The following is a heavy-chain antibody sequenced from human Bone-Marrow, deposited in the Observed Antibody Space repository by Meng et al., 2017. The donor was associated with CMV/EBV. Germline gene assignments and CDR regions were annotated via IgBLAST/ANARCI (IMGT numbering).Heavy chain of an antibody. CDR1: GYTFTGYY. CDR3: AREGALGYCTNGVCYNWFDP. D-gene: IGHD2-8*01. J-gene: IGHJ5*02. CDR2: INANGGNT. Sequence: ASVKVSCKTSGYTFTGYYIHWVRQDPGQGLEWMGWINANGGNTNYAQKFQGRVTITTDESTSTAYMELSSLRSEDTAVYYCAREGALGYCTNGVCYNWFDPWGQGTLVTVSS. V-gene: IGHV1-2*02.